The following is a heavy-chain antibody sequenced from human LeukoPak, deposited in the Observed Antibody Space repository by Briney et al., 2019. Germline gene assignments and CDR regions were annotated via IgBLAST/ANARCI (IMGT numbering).Heavy chain of an antibody. CDR2: ISAYNGNT. Sequence: EASVKVSCKASGYTFTSYGISWVRQAPGQGLEWMGWISAYNGNTNYAQKLQGRVTMTTDTSTSTAYMELRSLRSDDTAVYYCARDQRDVLLWLGELLPFDYWGQGTLVTVSS. D-gene: IGHD3-10*01. CDR3: ARDQRDVLLWLGELLPFDY. J-gene: IGHJ4*02. CDR1: GYTFTSYG. V-gene: IGHV1-18*01.